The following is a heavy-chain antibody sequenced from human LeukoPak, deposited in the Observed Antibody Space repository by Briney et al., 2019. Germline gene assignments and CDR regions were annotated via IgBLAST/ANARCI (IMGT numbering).Heavy chain of an antibody. Sequence: GGSLRLSCAASGFTVSSNYMSWVRQAPGKGLEWVSVIYSGGTTNYADSVKGRFTISRDNSKNTLFLQMNSLRAEDTAVYYCARVGSYSEFDYWGQGTLVTVSS. CDR2: IYSGGTT. D-gene: IGHD1-26*01. V-gene: IGHV3-53*01. CDR1: GFTVSSNY. CDR3: ARVGSYSEFDY. J-gene: IGHJ4*02.